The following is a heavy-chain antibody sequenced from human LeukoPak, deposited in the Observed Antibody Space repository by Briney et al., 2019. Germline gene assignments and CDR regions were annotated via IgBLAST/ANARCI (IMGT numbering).Heavy chain of an antibody. V-gene: IGHV1-2*02. CDR1: GYTFTDYY. CDR2: IYPNSGAT. Sequence: ASVKVSCKTSGYTFTDYYFYWVRQAPGQGLEWVGWIYPNSGATKYAQKFQGRVIMTRDTSISTAYMELSGLTSDATAMYYCARDGDSPMVDFDYWGQGTLVTVSS. D-gene: IGHD5-18*01. J-gene: IGHJ4*02. CDR3: ARDGDSPMVDFDY.